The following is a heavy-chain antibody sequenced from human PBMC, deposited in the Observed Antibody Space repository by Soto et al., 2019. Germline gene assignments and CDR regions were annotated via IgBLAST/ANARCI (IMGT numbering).Heavy chain of an antibody. Sequence: EVQLVESGGGSVQPGRSLRLSCAASGFSFNDYGMQWVRQGPGKGLEWVSGISWNSGDIYYADSVKGRLTISRDNPKTSVYRQMKSLKAEDTAFYFCAKENYWDTDALFEYWGQGNLVTVSS. J-gene: IGHJ4*02. CDR2: ISWNSGDI. D-gene: IGHD5-18*01. CDR3: AKENYWDTDALFEY. V-gene: IGHV3-9*01. CDR1: GFSFNDYG.